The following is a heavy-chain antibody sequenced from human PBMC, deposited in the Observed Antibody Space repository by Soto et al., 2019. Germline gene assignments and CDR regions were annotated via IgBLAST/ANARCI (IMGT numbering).Heavy chain of an antibody. CDR3: ARAPPGRVRNNYYYYYGMDV. J-gene: IGHJ6*02. D-gene: IGHD1-1*01. V-gene: IGHV1-46*01. CDR2: INPSGGST. CDR1: GYTFTSYY. Sequence: GASVKVFCKASGYTFTSYYMHWVRQAPGQGLEWMGIINPSGGSTSYAQKFQGRVTMTRDTSTSTVYMELSSLRSEDTAVYYCARAPPGRVRNNYYYYYGMDVWGQGTTVTVSS.